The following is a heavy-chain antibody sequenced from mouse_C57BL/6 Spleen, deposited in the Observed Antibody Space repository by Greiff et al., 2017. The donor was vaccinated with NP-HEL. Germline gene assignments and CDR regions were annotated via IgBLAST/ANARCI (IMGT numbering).Heavy chain of an antibody. Sequence: VQLQQSGAELVKPGASVKISCKASGYAFSSYWMNWVKQRPGKGLEWIGQIYPGDGDTNYNGKFKGKATLTADKSSSTAYMQLSSLTSEDSAVYFCARGRDSSGSFAYWGQGTLVTVSA. CDR2: IYPGDGDT. CDR1: GYAFSSYW. D-gene: IGHD3-2*02. J-gene: IGHJ3*01. CDR3: ARGRDSSGSFAY. V-gene: IGHV1-80*01.